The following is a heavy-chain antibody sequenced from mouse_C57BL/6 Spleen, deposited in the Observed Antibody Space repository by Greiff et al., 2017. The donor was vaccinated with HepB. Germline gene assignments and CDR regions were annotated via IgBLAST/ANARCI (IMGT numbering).Heavy chain of an antibody. Sequence: VHLVESGAELARPGASVKLSCKASGYTFTSYGISWVKQRTGQGLEWIGEIYPRSGNTYYNEKFKGKATLTADKSSSTAYMELRSLTSEDSAVYFCARDSDYFDYWGQGTTLTVSS. V-gene: IGHV1-81*01. CDR3: ARDSDYFDY. CDR2: IYPRSGNT. CDR1: GYTFTSYG. J-gene: IGHJ2*01.